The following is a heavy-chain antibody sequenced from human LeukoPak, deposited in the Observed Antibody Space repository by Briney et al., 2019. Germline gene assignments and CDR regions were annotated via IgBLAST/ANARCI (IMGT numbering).Heavy chain of an antibody. V-gene: IGHV4-59*01. D-gene: IGHD3-10*01. Sequence: SETLSLTCTVSGGSISSYYWSWIRQPPGKGLEWIGYIYYSGSTNYNPSLKSRVTISVDTSKNQFSLKLSSVTAADTAVYYCAKDGDYYGSGSYFPFVYYYYMDVWGKGTTVTISS. CDR1: GGSISSYY. CDR3: AKDGDYYGSGSYFPFVYYYYMDV. J-gene: IGHJ6*03. CDR2: IYYSGST.